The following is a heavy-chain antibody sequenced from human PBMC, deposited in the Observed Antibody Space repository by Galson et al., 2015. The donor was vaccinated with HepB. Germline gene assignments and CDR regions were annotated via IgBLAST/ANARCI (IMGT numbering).Heavy chain of an antibody. CDR2: IIPIFDIG. CDR1: GGTFKSYT. D-gene: IGHD2-15*01. Sequence: SVKVSCKASGGTFKSYTIDWVRQAPGQGLEWMGGIIPIFDIGTYAQRFQGRLTITADKSTTTVYMELSSLTSEDTAIYYCATAADCTGGSCHEGSWGQGTLITVSS. CDR3: ATAADCTGGSCHEGS. V-gene: IGHV1-69*10. J-gene: IGHJ5*02.